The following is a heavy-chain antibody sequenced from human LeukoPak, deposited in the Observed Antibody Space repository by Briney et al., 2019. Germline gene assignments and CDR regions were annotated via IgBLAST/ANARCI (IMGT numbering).Heavy chain of an antibody. D-gene: IGHD1-14*01. CDR2: IKQDGSEK. CDR3: ARDPDRDGVDY. Sequence: GGSLRLSCAASRFTFTSYWMNWVRQAPGMGLEWVANIKQDGSEKYYVDSVKGRFTTSRDNAKNSLYLQMNSLRAEDTAVYYCARDPDRDGVDYWGQGTLVTVSS. J-gene: IGHJ4*02. CDR1: RFTFTSYW. V-gene: IGHV3-7*01.